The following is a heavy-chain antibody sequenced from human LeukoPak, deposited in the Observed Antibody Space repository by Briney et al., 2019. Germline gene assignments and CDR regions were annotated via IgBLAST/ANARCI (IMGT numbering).Heavy chain of an antibody. CDR2: INHSGST. J-gene: IGHJ4*02. D-gene: IGHD2-2*01. CDR1: GGSFSGYY. Sequence: SETLSLTCAVYGGSFSGYYWSWIRQPPGKGLEWIGEINHSGSTNYNPSLKSRVTISVDTSKNQFSLKLSSVTAADTAMYYCARRWYCSSTSCYFPFDYWGQGTLVTVSS. V-gene: IGHV4-34*01. CDR3: ARRWYCSSTSCYFPFDY.